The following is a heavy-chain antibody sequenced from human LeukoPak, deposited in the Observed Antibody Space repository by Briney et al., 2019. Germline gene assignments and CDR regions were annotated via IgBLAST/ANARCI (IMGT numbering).Heavy chain of an antibody. CDR2: ISSSSSYI. Sequence: PGGSLRLSCAASGFTFSSYSMNWVRQAPGKGLEWVSSISSSSSYIYYADSVKGRFTISRDNAKNSLYLQMSSLRAEDTAMYYCARELNNAWSGTTSWFDLWGQGTLVTVSS. V-gene: IGHV3-21*04. CDR3: ARELNNAWSGTTSWFDL. CDR1: GFTFSSYS. J-gene: IGHJ5*02. D-gene: IGHD1-7*01.